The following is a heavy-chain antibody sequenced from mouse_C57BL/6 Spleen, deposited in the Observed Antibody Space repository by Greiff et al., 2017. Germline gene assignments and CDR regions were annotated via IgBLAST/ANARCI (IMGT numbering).Heavy chain of an antibody. Sequence: EVQLVESGGGLVQSGRSLRLSCATSGFTFSDFYMEWVRQAPGQGLEWIASSRNKSNDYTTEYHASVKGRFIVSRDTSQSILYLQMNALRAEDTAIYYCAREGLGAMDYWGQGTSVTVSS. D-gene: IGHD4-1*01. CDR1: GFTFSDFY. J-gene: IGHJ4*01. V-gene: IGHV7-1*01. CDR3: AREGLGAMDY. CDR2: SRNKSNDYTT.